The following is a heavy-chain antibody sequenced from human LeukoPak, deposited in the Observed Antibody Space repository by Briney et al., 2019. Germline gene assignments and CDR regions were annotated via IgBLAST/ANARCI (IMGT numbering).Heavy chain of an antibody. CDR1: GFTFSSYW. V-gene: IGHV3-7*04. J-gene: IGHJ4*02. CDR2: IKQDGSEK. Sequence: EGSLRLSCAASGFTFSSYWMSWVRQAPGKGLEWVANIKQDGSEKYYVDSVKGRFTISRDNAKNSLYLQMNSLRAEDTAVYYSARDSIVGATFDYWGQGTLVTVSS. D-gene: IGHD1-26*01. CDR3: ARDSIVGATFDY.